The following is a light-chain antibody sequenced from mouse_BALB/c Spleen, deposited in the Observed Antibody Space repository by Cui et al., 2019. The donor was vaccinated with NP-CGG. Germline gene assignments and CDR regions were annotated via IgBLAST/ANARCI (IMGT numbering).Light chain of an antibody. V-gene: IGLV1*01. CDR3: ALWYSNHWV. CDR2: GTN. Sequence: QPVVTHASALLTSPGETVTLTCRSSTGAVTTSNYANWVQEKPDHLFTGLIGGTNNRAPGVPARFSGSLIGDKAALTITGAQTEDEAIYFCALWYSNHWVFGGGTKLTVL. CDR1: TGAVTTSNY. J-gene: IGLJ1*01.